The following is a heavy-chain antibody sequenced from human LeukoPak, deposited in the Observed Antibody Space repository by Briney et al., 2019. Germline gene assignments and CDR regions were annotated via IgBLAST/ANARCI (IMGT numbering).Heavy chain of an antibody. CDR1: GFTFSSYG. J-gene: IGHJ4*02. D-gene: IGHD2-15*01. V-gene: IGHV3-23*01. CDR3: TLVGVGFCSGCSCDY. Sequence: GGSLRLSCAASGFTFSSYGMNWVRQAPGKGLEWVSAISGSGGSTYYADSVKGRFTIYRDNSKNTLYLQMNSLRAEHTAVYYCTLVGVGFCSGCSCDYWGQGTLVTVSS. CDR2: ISGSGGST.